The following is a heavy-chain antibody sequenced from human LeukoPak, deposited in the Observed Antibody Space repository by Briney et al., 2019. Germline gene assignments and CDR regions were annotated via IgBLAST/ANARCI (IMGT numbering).Heavy chain of an antibody. J-gene: IGHJ4*02. D-gene: IGHD6-19*01. CDR3: ARDPPFSSGWSQNHFDH. V-gene: IGHV3-30*04. CDR1: GFIFEDFA. Sequence: PGGSLRLSCAPSGFIFEDFAMHWVRQAPGKGLEWVALISYDGGNENYADSVKGRFTISRDNSKNTLYLHMNSLRPEDTAVYYCARDPPFSSGWSQNHFDHWGQGTPVTVSS. CDR2: ISYDGGNE.